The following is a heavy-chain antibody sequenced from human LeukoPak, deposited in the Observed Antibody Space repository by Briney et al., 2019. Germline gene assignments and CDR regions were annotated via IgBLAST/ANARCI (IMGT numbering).Heavy chain of an antibody. CDR2: IYYSGST. CDR3: ARYIPPSYNWFDP. J-gene: IGHJ5*02. Sequence: SETLSLTCTVSGGSIISSSYYWGWIRQPPGKGLECIGSIYYSGSTYYNPSLKRRVTISVDTSKNQFSLKLSSVTAADTDVYYCARYIPPSYNWFDPWGQATLVTVSS. V-gene: IGHV4-39*01. CDR1: GGSIISSSYY.